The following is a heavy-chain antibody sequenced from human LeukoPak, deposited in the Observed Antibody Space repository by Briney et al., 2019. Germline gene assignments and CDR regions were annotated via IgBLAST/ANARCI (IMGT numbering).Heavy chain of an antibody. CDR3: AREAKWLAPNDAFDI. CDR2: IYTSGST. CDR1: GGSISSGSYY. V-gene: IGHV4-61*02. Sequence: SETLSLTCTVSGGSISSGSYYWSWIRQPAGKGLGWIGRIYTSGSTNYNPSLKSRVTISVDTSKNQFSLKLSSVAAADTAVYYCAREAKWLAPNDAFDIWGQGTMVTVSS. D-gene: IGHD6-19*01. J-gene: IGHJ3*02.